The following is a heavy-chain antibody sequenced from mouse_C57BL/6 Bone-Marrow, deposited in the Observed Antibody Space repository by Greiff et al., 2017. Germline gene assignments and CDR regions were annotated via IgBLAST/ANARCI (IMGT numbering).Heavy chain of an antibody. CDR3: ASYGNSFAY. V-gene: IGHV5-15*01. CDR2: ISNLAYSI. J-gene: IGHJ3*01. D-gene: IGHD2-1*01. Sequence: EVKLMESGGGLVQPGGSLKLSCAASGFTFSDYGMAWVRQAPRKGPEWVAFISNLAYSIYYADTVTGRFTISRENAKNTLYLEMSSLRSEDTAMYYCASYGNSFAYWGQGTLVTVSA. CDR1: GFTFSDYG.